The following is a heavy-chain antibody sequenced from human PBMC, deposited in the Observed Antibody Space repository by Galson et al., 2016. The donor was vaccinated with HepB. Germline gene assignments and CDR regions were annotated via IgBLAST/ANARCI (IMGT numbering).Heavy chain of an antibody. J-gene: IGHJ3*02. D-gene: IGHD2-2*02. Sequence: SLRLSCAASGFTFSSYAMSWVRQAPGKGLEWVSGITGSSGTINYADSVKGRFTISRDNSKNTLYLQVNSLRVEDTAIYYCARGRTTSCNSAFDIWGQGTMVTVSS. CDR1: GFTFSSYA. CDR3: ARGRTTSCNSAFDI. V-gene: IGHV3-23*01. CDR2: ITGSSGTI.